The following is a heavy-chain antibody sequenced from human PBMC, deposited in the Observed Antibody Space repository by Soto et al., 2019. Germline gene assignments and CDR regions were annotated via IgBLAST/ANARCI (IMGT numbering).Heavy chain of an antibody. CDR1: GGSFSGYY. V-gene: IGHV4-34*01. J-gene: IGHJ5*02. CDR3: ARAGYLRRWFDP. D-gene: IGHD1-1*01. Sequence: SETLSLTCAVYGGSFSGYYWSWIRQPPGKGLEWIGEINHSGSTNYNPSLKSRVTISVDTSKNQFSLKLSSVTAADTAVYYCARAGYLRRWFDPWGQGTLVTVS. CDR2: INHSGST.